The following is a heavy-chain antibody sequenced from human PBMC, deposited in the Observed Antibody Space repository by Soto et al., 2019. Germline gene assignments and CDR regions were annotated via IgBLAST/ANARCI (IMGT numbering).Heavy chain of an antibody. CDR3: AQALVFTGGVGFDI. J-gene: IGHJ3*02. V-gene: IGHV4-31*02. D-gene: IGHD2-8*02. CDR1: GGSITTGGRY. CDR2: IYYSGNT. Sequence: QVRLQEWGPGLVKPSQTLSLKCSVSGGSITTGGRYWSWIRQLPGKGLEWIGDIYYSGNTYYNASLKRRGSISVEAAKNQFSLKLSSVTAADTAVYYCAQALVFTGGVGFDIWGQGRLVTVSS.